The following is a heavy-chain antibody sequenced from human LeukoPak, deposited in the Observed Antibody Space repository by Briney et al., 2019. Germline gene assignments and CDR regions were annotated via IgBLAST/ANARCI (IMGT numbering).Heavy chain of an antibody. V-gene: IGHV3-23*01. CDR2: IGGSGAGT. Sequence: GGSLRLSCEVSGFAFGNFAMSWVRQAPGKRLEWVSGIGGSGAGTYYGDSVKGRFTISRDNSKNTLWLQMNSLRAEDTALYYCALHWSYDYWSEPFEFRGQGTMVAVSS. D-gene: IGHD3-3*01. CDR1: GFAFGNFA. J-gene: IGHJ3*01. CDR3: ALHWSYDYWSEPFEF.